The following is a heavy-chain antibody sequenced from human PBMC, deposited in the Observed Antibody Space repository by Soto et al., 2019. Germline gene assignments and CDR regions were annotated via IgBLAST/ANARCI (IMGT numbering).Heavy chain of an antibody. J-gene: IGHJ4*02. CDR1: GGSFSGYY. V-gene: IGHV4-34*01. CDR2: INHSGST. CDR3: ARGPLRTGYRNRAPFDY. D-gene: IGHD3-9*01. Sequence: SETLSLTCAVYGGSFSGYYWSWIRQPPGKGLEWIGEINHSGSTNYNPSLKSRVTISVDTSKNQFSLKLSSVTAADTAVYYCARGPLRTGYRNRAPFDYWGQGTLVTVSS.